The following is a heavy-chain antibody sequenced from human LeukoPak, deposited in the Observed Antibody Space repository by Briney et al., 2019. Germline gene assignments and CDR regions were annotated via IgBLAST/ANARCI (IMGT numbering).Heavy chain of an antibody. CDR3: VRAVSGTLGGAFDI. V-gene: IGHV1-2*02. D-gene: IGHD1-7*01. J-gene: IGHJ3*02. Sequence: GASVKVSCKASGYTFIDYFIHWMRQTPGQGLEWLGWINPNSGVTRYAQKFQDRVTMTRDTAAYMELSSLKSDDTAVYHCVRAVSGTLGGAFDIWGQGTAVTVSS. CDR1: GYTFIDYF. CDR2: INPNSGVT.